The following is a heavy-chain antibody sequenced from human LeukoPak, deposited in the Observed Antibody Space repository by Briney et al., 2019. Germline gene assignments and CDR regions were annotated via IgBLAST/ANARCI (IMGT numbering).Heavy chain of an antibody. CDR2: INGDGSIK. CDR1: GFIFSSYS. D-gene: IGHD5-12*01. CDR3: ARDSGYNAFDI. J-gene: IGHJ3*02. V-gene: IGHV3-7*01. Sequence: GGSLRLSCAASGFIFSSYSMNWVRQAPGNGLEWLANINGDGSIKNYVDSVRGRFTISRDNAKNSLYLQMNSLRAEDTAVYYCARDSGYNAFDIWGQGTMVIVSS.